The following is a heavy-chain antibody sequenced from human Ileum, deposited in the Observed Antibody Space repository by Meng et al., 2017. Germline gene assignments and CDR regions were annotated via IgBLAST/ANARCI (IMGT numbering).Heavy chain of an antibody. V-gene: IGHV1-46*01. Sequence: ASVKVSCKASGYSFTNYYIHWVRQAPGQGLEYMGIIRPSSGRTSYAQRFQGRLTMTRDTSTSTVYMELSGLTSEDTAVYSCVRESPEPYYFDFWGQGTLVTVSS. J-gene: IGHJ4*02. CDR3: VRESPEPYYFDF. D-gene: IGHD2-2*01. CDR2: IRPSSGRT. CDR1: GYSFTNYY.